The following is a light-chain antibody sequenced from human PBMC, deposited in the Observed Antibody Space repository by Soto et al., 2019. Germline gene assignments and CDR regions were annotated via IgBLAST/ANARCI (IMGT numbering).Light chain of an antibody. Sequence: DIQMTQSPSTLSASVGDRVSITCRASQSLNSWLAWYQQKPGKAPKLLIYKASTLESGVPSRFSGSGSGTEFTLTISSLQPDDFANYYCQQYNTYSFGQGTKLEIK. CDR2: KAS. J-gene: IGKJ2*01. CDR1: QSLNSW. CDR3: QQYNTYS. V-gene: IGKV1-5*03.